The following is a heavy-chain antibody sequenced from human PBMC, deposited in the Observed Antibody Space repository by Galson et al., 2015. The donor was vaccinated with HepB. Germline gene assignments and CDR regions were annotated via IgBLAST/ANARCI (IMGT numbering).Heavy chain of an antibody. D-gene: IGHD2-2*02. CDR3: ARDASEDIVVVPAAISWFDP. CDR2: INAGNGNT. Sequence: SVKVSCKASGYTFTSYAMHWVRQAPGQRLEWMGWINAGNGNTKYSQKFQGRVTITRDTSASTAYMELSSLRSEDTAVYYCARDASEDIVVVPAAISWFDPWGQGTLVTVSS. V-gene: IGHV1-3*01. J-gene: IGHJ5*02. CDR1: GYTFTSYA.